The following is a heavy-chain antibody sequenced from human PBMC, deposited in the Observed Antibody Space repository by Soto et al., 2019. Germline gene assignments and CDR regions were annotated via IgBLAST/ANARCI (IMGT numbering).Heavy chain of an antibody. CDR1: GFTFSSHG. J-gene: IGHJ4*02. V-gene: IGHV3-30*18. CDR2: IGYDGNNK. CDR3: AQALVFQWEQVSR. Sequence: QVQLVESGGGVVQPGRSLRLSCAASGFTFSSHGMHWVRQAPGKGPEWVAVIGYDGNNKYYADSVKGRFTISRDNSKNKLYLQMNSLRADDTAVYYCAQALVFQWEQVSRWGQGTLVTVSS. D-gene: IGHD1-26*01.